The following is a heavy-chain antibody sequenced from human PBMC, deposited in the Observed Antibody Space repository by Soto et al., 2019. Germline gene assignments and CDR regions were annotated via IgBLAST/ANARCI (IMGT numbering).Heavy chain of an antibody. J-gene: IGHJ4*02. V-gene: IGHV4-34*01. CDR3: ARGVVPAARVFDY. D-gene: IGHD2-2*01. Sequence: QVQLQQWGAGLLKPSETLSLTCAVYGGSFSGYYWSWIRQPPGKGLEWIGEINHSGSTNYNPSLKSRVTISVETSKNQFSLKLSSVTAADTAVYSCARGVVPAARVFDYWGQGTLVTVSS. CDR2: INHSGST. CDR1: GGSFSGYY.